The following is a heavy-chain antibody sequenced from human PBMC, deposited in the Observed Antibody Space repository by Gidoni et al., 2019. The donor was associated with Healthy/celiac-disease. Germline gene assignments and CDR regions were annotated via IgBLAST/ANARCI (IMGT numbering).Heavy chain of an antibody. CDR1: GFTFSISA. V-gene: IGHV3-23*01. CDR2: IRGSGGST. J-gene: IGHJ4*02. CDR3: AKDNTYYDYVWGSYYEAGFDY. D-gene: IGHD3-16*01. Sequence: EVQLLESGGGLVQPGGSLRLSCAASGFTFSISAMSWGRQAPGKGLEWVSAIRGSGGSTYYADSVKGRFTISRDNSKNTLYLQMNSLRAEDTAVYYCAKDNTYYDYVWGSYYEAGFDYWGQGTLVTVSS.